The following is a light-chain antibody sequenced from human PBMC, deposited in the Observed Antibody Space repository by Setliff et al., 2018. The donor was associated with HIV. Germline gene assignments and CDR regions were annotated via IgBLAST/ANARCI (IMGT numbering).Light chain of an antibody. CDR2: DVS. CDR1: SSDVGGYNN. CDR3: CSYAGTFYV. Sequence: QSALAQPASVSGSPGQSITISWNGTSSDVGGYNNVSWYQQHPGKAPKLMIYDVSKRPSGVSNRFSGSKSGNTASLTISGLQAEDEADYYCCSYAGTFYVFGSGTKVTV. V-gene: IGLV2-23*02. J-gene: IGLJ1*01.